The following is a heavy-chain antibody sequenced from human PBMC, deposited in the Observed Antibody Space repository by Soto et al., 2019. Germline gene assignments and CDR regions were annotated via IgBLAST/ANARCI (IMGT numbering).Heavy chain of an antibody. J-gene: IGHJ6*02. CDR1: GYSVSSSSYY. Sequence: SETLSLTCTVSGYSVSSSSYYWSWIRQPPGKGLEWIGYMYYSGSTNYNPSLKSRVTISVDTSKNQFSLKLSSVTAADTAVYYCARSPDSSGYYPRWYYYGMDVWGQGTTVTVSS. CDR2: MYYSGST. D-gene: IGHD3-22*01. V-gene: IGHV4-61*01. CDR3: ARSPDSSGYYPRWYYYGMDV.